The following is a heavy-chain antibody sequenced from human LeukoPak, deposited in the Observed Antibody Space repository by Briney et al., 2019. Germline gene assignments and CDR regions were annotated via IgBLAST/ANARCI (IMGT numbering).Heavy chain of an antibody. J-gene: IGHJ5*02. CDR2: IYYSGST. CDR3: ARRPYYDFWSGYRFDP. V-gene: IGHV4-39*01. Sequence: PSETLSLTCTVSGGSISSSSYYWGWIRQPPGKGLEWIGSIYYSGSTYYNPSLKSRVTISVDTPKNQFSLKLSSVTAADTAVYYCARRPYYDFWSGYRFDPWGQGTLVTVSS. CDR1: GGSISSSSYY. D-gene: IGHD3-3*01.